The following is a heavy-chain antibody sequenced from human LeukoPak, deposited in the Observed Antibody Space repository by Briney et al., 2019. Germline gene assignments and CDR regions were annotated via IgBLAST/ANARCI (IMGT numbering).Heavy chain of an antibody. CDR1: GGTLTSYG. J-gene: IGHJ4*02. V-gene: IGHV1-69*13. CDR2: IIPMFGTT. D-gene: IGHD2-2*01. Sequence: SVKVSCKASGGTLTSYGISWVRQAPGQGLEWMGGIIPMFGTTKYAQKFQGRVTITADQSTRTAYLEMSSLRSEDTALYYCSTVGSSASDPYDYWGQGTLVTVSS. CDR3: STVGSSASDPYDY.